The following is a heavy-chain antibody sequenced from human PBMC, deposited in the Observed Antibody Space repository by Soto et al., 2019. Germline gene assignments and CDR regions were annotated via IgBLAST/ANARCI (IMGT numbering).Heavy chain of an antibody. V-gene: IGHV3-23*01. D-gene: IGHD6-13*01. CDR1: GFTLSIYA. J-gene: IGHJ4*02. CDR2: ISDSGGSA. Sequence: GGSLGLSCAASGFTLSIYAMGWVRQAPGKGLEWVSAISDSGGSAYYADSVKGRFTISRDNSKNTLYLQMNSLRAEDTAVYYCAKGSASGVPYYFDYWGQGTLVTVSS. CDR3: AKGSASGVPYYFDY.